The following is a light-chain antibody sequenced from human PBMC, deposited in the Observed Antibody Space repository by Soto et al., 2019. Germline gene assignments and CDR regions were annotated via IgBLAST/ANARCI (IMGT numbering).Light chain of an antibody. CDR1: QGITKW. CDR2: AAS. J-gene: IGKJ4*01. V-gene: IGKV1-12*01. CDR3: QQADSFPLT. Sequence: DIQMTQSPSSVSASVGDRVTITCRASQGITKWLVWYQQKPGKAPKLLIYAASTLQSGVPSRFSGSGSETGFTLTISSLQPEDFATYYCQQADSFPLTFGGGTVVEMK.